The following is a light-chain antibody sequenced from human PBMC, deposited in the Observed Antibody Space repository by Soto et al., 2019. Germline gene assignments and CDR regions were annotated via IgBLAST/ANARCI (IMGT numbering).Light chain of an antibody. Sequence: QPVLTQPPSASGTPGQRVTISCSGSNSNIGTNTVSWYQQLPGTAPKLLIYSNDQRPSGVPDRFSGSKSGTSASLAISGLQSEDETDYYCATWDDSLNGPVFGGGTKLTVL. CDR1: NSNIGTNT. CDR3: ATWDDSLNGPV. J-gene: IGLJ2*01. CDR2: SND. V-gene: IGLV1-44*01.